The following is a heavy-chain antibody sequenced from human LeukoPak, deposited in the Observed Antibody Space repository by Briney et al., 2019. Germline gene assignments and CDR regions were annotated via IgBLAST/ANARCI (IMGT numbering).Heavy chain of an antibody. D-gene: IGHD3-10*01. V-gene: IGHV3-74*01. Sequence: GGSLRLSCAASGFTFTRSWMQWLRQAPGKGLVWISRINTDGSSTSYAASVKGRFTVSRDNAKNTLYLEMNSLRAEDTAVYYCASGWLGAWGQGTVVTVSS. CDR2: INTDGSST. J-gene: IGHJ4*02. CDR3: ASGWLGA. CDR1: GFTFTRSW.